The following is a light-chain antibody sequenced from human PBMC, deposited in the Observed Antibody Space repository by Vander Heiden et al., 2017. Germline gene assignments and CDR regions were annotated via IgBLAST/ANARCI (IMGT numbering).Light chain of an antibody. Sequence: QSVLTQPPSASGTPGQRVTITCSGSSSNIGSNYVYWYQQLPATAPKLLIFSNNQRPSGVPDRFSGSNSGTSASLAISGRRSEDEAEYYCAAWDDSLSAHVVFGGGTKLTVL. CDR1: SSNIGSNY. CDR3: AAWDDSLSAHVV. CDR2: SNN. V-gene: IGLV1-47*02. J-gene: IGLJ2*01.